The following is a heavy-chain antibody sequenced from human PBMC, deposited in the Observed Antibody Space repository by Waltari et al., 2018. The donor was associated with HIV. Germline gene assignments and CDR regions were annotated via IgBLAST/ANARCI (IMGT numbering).Heavy chain of an antibody. J-gene: IGHJ6*02. V-gene: IGHV4-59*01. D-gene: IGHD6-13*01. CDR1: GGSISSYY. CDR2: IYYSGST. Sequence: QVQLQESGPGLVKPSETLSLTCTVYGGSISSYYWSWIRQPPGKGLEWIGYIYYSGSTNYNPSLKSRVTISVDTSKNQFSLKLSSVTAADTAVYYCARVAAAGRPYYYYYGMDVWGQGTTVTVSS. CDR3: ARVAAAGRPYYYYYGMDV.